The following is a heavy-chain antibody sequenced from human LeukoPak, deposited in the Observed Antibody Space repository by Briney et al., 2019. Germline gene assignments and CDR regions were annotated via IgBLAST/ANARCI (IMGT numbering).Heavy chain of an antibody. CDR1: GITFSSYG. D-gene: IGHD2-21*01. CDR3: TRDAYCGGDCYRPNFDY. V-gene: IGHV3-33*01. CDR2: IWVDGSNK. Sequence: PGRSLRLSCAVSGITFSSYGLHWVRQAPGKGLEWVAVIWVDGSNKYYADSVKGRFTISRDNSKNTVFLQMNSLRAEDTALYYCTRDAYCGGDCYRPNFDYWGQGTLVTVSS. J-gene: IGHJ4*02.